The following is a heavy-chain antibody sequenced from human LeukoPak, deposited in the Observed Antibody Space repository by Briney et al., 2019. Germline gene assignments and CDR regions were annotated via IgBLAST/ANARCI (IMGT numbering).Heavy chain of an antibody. J-gene: IGHJ4*02. CDR2: ISGSGGRT. Sequence: PGGSLRLSCAASGFTFNSYAMSWVRQAPGKGLEWVSGISGSGGRTYYADSVKGRFTISRDNSKNTVFLQMNSLKVEDTALYYCAKDLRPDGLYDFDSWGQGTLVTVSS. CDR1: GFTFNSYA. V-gene: IGHV3-23*01. D-gene: IGHD5/OR15-5a*01. CDR3: AKDLRPDGLYDFDS.